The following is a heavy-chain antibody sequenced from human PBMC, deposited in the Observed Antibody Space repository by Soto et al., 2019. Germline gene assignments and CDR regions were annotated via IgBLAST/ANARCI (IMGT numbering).Heavy chain of an antibody. CDR1: GYTFTSYG. J-gene: IGHJ6*03. Sequence: ASVKVSCKASGYTFTSYGISWVRQAPGQGLEWMGWIIPNIGKTNYAQKFQGRVTITADKSTSTAYMELSSLRSEDTAVYYCARTVYCSGGSCYSGYYYYMDVWGKGTTVTVSS. V-gene: IGHV1-18*01. D-gene: IGHD2-15*01. CDR3: ARTVYCSGGSCYSGYYYYMDV. CDR2: IIPNIGKT.